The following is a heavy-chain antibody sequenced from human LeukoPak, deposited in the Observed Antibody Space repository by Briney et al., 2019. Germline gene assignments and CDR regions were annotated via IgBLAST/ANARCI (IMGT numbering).Heavy chain of an antibody. V-gene: IGHV3-23*01. CDR3: ADIVVVPAAIPEYFQH. Sequence: PGGSLRLSCAASGFTFSSYSMNWVRQAPGKGLEWVSAISGSGGSTYYADSVKGRFTISRDNSKNTLYLQMNSLRAEDTAVYYCADIVVVPAAIPEYFQHWGQGTLVTVSS. D-gene: IGHD2-2*02. CDR1: GFTFSSYS. J-gene: IGHJ1*01. CDR2: ISGSGGST.